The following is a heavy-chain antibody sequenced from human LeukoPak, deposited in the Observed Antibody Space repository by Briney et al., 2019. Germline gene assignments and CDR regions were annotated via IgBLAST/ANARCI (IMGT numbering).Heavy chain of an antibody. CDR2: IIPIFGTA. J-gene: IGHJ5*02. D-gene: IGHD6-13*01. V-gene: IGHV1-69*05. Sequence: SVKVSCKASGYTFTGYYMHWVRQAPGQGLEWMGGIIPIFGTANYAQKFQGRVTITTDESTSTAYMELSSLRSEDTAVYYCARDTSRIAAAARFDPWGQGTLVTVSS. CDR1: GYTFTGYY. CDR3: ARDTSRIAAAARFDP.